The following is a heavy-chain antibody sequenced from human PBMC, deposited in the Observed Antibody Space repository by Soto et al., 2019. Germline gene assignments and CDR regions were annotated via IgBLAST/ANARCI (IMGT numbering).Heavy chain of an antibody. Sequence: QVQLVQSGAEVKKPGSSVKVSCKASGGTFSSYAISWVRQAPGQGLEWMGGIIPIFGTANYAQKFQGRVTITADESTRAADMELSSLRSEDTAVYYCAREVVVAATGWFAPWGQEPWSPSPQ. V-gene: IGHV1-69*12. CDR1: GGTFSSYA. J-gene: IGHJ5*02. CDR2: IIPIFGTA. CDR3: AREVVVAATGWFAP. D-gene: IGHD2-15*01.